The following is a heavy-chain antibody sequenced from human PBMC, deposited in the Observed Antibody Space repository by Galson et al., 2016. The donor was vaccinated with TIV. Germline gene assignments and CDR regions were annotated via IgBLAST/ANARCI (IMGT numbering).Heavy chain of an antibody. V-gene: IGHV1-69*02. Sequence: SVKVSCKASGGTFSSYTFNWVRQAPGQGLEWMGRIIPLIGMTNYAQKFQGRVTITADRFTGTAYLELSSLKPGDTAVYYCARADSVDISSTEYWGQGTLVTVSS. CDR2: IIPLIGMT. CDR3: ARADSVDISSTEY. CDR1: GGTFSSYT. J-gene: IGHJ4*02. D-gene: IGHD3-9*01.